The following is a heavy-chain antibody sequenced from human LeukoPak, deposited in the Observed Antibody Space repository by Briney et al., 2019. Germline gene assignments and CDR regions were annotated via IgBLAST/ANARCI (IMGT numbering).Heavy chain of an antibody. CDR3: ARGRIAAAGPNKGYGY. CDR1: GGSISSYY. Sequence: SETLSLTCTVSGGSISSYYWSWIRQPPGKGLEWIGYIYYSGSTNYNPSLKSRVTISVDTSKNQFSLKLSSVTAADTAVYYCARGRIAAAGPNKGYGYWGQGTLVTVSS. V-gene: IGHV4-59*12. J-gene: IGHJ4*02. CDR2: IYYSGST. D-gene: IGHD6-13*01.